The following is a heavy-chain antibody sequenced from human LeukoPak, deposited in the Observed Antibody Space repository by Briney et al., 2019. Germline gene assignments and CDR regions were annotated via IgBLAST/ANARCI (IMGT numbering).Heavy chain of an antibody. CDR1: GGSFSGYY. D-gene: IGHD1-26*01. CDR3: ARGQWEIRFDP. Sequence: SETLSLTCAVYGGSFSGYYWSWIRQPPGRGLEWIGEVNHSGSTNYNPSLKSRVTISVDTSKNQFSLKLNSVTAADTAVYYCARGQWEIRFDPWGQGTLVTVSS. J-gene: IGHJ5*02. CDR2: VNHSGST. V-gene: IGHV4-34*01.